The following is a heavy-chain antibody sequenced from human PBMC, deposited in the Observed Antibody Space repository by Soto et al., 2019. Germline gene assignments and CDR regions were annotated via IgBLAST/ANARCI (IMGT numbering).Heavy chain of an antibody. Sequence: QVQLVQSGAEVKKPGSSVKVSCKASGGTFSSYTISWVRQAPGQGLEWMGRIIPILGIANYAQKFQGRVTITADKSTSTAYMELSSLRSEDTAVYYCERSGGYSYGYGLWGRGTLVTVSS. V-gene: IGHV1-69*02. CDR2: IIPILGIA. D-gene: IGHD5-18*01. J-gene: IGHJ2*01. CDR1: GGTFSSYT. CDR3: ERSGGYSYGYGL.